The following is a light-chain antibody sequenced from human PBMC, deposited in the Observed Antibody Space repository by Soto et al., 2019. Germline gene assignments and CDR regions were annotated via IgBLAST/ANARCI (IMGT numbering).Light chain of an antibody. CDR2: EVS. J-gene: IGLJ2*01. V-gene: IGLV2-8*01. CDR1: SSDVGGYNY. CDR3: SSYAGSNNVV. Sequence: QSALSQSPSASGSPGQSVTISCTGTSSDVGGYNYVSWYQQHPGKAPKLMIYEVSKRPSGVPDRFSGSKSGNTASLTVSGLQPEDDSNYYCSSYAGSNNVVFGGGTQLTVL.